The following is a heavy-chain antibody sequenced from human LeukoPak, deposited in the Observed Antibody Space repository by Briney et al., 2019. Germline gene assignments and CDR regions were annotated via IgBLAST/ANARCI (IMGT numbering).Heavy chain of an antibody. CDR2: IKSKTDGGTT. V-gene: IGHV3-15*01. CDR1: GFTFSNAW. CDR3: TTRLDDYGDYRREGLSDY. D-gene: IGHD4-17*01. Sequence: PGGTLRLSCAASGFTFSNAWMSWVRQAPGKGLEWVGRIKSKTDGGTTDYAAPVKGRFTISRDDSKNTLYLQMNSLKTEDTAVYYCTTRLDDYGDYRREGLSDYWGQGTLVTVSS. J-gene: IGHJ4*02.